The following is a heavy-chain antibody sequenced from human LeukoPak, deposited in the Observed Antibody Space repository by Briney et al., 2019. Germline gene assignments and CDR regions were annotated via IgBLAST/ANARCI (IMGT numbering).Heavy chain of an antibody. CDR3: AKDSQYYDILTGYSPSDY. Sequence: PGGSLRLSCAASGFTFSSYAMSWVRQAPGKGLEWVSAISGSGGSTYYADSVKGRFTISRDNSKNTLYLQMNSLRAEDTAVYYCAKDSQYYDILTGYSPSDYWGQGTLVTVSS. D-gene: IGHD3-9*01. J-gene: IGHJ4*02. CDR1: GFTFSSYA. V-gene: IGHV3-23*01. CDR2: ISGSGGST.